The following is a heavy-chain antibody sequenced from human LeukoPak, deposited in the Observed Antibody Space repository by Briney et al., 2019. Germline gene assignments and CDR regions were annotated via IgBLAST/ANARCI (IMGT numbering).Heavy chain of an antibody. CDR3: ARSIAARREYYFDY. J-gene: IGHJ4*02. Sequence: GGSLRLSCAASGFTFSSYGMHWVRQAPGKGLEWVAFIRYDGSNKYYADSVKGRFTISRDNSKNTLYLQMNSLRAEDTAVYYCARSIAARREYYFDYWGQGTLVTVSS. V-gene: IGHV3-30*02. CDR2: IRYDGSNK. CDR1: GFTFSSYG. D-gene: IGHD6-6*01.